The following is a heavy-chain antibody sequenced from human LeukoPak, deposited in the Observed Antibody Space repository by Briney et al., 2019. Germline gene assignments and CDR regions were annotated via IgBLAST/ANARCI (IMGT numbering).Heavy chain of an antibody. V-gene: IGHV3-74*01. Sequence: QAGGSLRLSCEASGFTFSHYWMHWVRQAPGKGLVWVSRTNTDGSSTNYVDSVKGRFTISRDNAKNTMYLQMNSLRAEDTAVYYCVPTDSSGLDWGQGTLVTVSS. CDR1: GFTFSHYW. D-gene: IGHD3-22*01. CDR3: VPTDSSGLD. J-gene: IGHJ4*02. CDR2: TNTDGSST.